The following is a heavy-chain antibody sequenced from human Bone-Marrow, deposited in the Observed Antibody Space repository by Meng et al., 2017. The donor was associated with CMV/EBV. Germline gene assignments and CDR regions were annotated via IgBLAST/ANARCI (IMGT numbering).Heavy chain of an antibody. CDR2: IKSGGGTT. V-gene: IGHV3-15*01. D-gene: IGHD1-26*01. Sequence: GESLKISCAASGFTFSSYAMHWVRQAPGKGLEWVARIKSGGGTTEYAAPVRGRFSISRDDSYNTLYLQMNSLKTEDTAVYYCTYRSSRLGSYLRDYWGQGTLVTVSS. CDR3: TYRSSRLGSYLRDY. J-gene: IGHJ4*02. CDR1: GFTFSSYA.